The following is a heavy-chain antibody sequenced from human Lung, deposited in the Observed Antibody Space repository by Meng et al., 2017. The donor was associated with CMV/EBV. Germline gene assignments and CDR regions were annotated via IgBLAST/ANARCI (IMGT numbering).Heavy chain of an antibody. CDR3: TRKQRSYYYYGMDV. CDR2: IRRKAYGGTT. CDR1: GFTFGGYA. Sequence: SLKISCTVSGFTFGGYAMSWVRQAPGKGLEGVGLIRRKAYGGTTEYAGSVKGRFTISRDDSKSIAYLQMNSLKPEDTAVYYCTRKQRSYYYYGMDVWGQGTXVTVSS. J-gene: IGHJ6*02. V-gene: IGHV3-49*04. D-gene: IGHD6-25*01.